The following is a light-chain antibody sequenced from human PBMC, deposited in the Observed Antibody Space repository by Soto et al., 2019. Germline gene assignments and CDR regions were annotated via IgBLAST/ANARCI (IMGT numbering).Light chain of an antibody. CDR2: AAS. J-gene: IGKJ4*01. V-gene: IGKV1-9*01. Sequence: DIPMTQSPSSLSASVGDRVTITCQASQDIRKYLNWYQLKPGKASKLLIYAASTLQSGVPSRFSGSGSGTDFTLTISSLQPEDFATYYCQQLNGYPPSFGGGTKVDI. CDR1: QDIRKY. CDR3: QQLNGYPPS.